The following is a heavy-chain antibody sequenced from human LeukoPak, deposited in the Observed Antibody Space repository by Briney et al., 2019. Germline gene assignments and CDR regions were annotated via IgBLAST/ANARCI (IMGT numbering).Heavy chain of an antibody. CDR2: IYSGGNT. J-gene: IGHJ6*02. Sequence: GGSLRLSCAASGLPVSSAYMSWVRQAPGKGLEWVSIIYSGGNTYYADSVKGRFTILRDHSKNTLYLQMNSLRAEDTAVYYCTKETYYDFWSAPGGMDVWGQGSMVIVSS. CDR1: GLPVSSAY. CDR3: TKETYYDFWSAPGGMDV. D-gene: IGHD3-3*01. V-gene: IGHV3-53*01.